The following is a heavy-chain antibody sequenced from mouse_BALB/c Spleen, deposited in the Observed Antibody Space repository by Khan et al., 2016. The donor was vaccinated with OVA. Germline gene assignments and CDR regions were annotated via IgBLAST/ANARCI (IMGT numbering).Heavy chain of an antibody. J-gene: IGHJ2*01. Sequence: VQLQQSGPELVKPGASVKVSCKASGYTFTDYNMFWVKQSHGKSLEWIGYIDPYNGGTSYNQKFKGKATLTVDKSSSTAFMHLSSLTSEDSAVFYCARTDYYGSSYYFDYWGQGTTLTVSS. CDR2: IDPYNGGT. D-gene: IGHD1-1*01. CDR1: GYTFTDYN. V-gene: IGHV1S135*01. CDR3: ARTDYYGSSYYFDY.